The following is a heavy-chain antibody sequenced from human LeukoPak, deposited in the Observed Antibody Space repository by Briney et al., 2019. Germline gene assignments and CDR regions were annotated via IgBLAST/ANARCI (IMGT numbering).Heavy chain of an antibody. J-gene: IGHJ4*02. CDR2: TYHSGST. V-gene: IGHV4-59*08. Sequence: SETLSLTCTVSGGSMRDYYWSWIRQPPGKGLEWIGYTYHSGSTDYNPSLKGRVTMSVDTSKNQFSLKLTSVTAADTAVYYCARRRQWLDFDYWGQGTLVTVSS. CDR3: ARRRQWLDFDY. CDR1: GGSMRDYY. D-gene: IGHD6-19*01.